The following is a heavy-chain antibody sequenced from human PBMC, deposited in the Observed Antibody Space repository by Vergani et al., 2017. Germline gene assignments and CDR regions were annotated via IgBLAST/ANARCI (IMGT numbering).Heavy chain of an antibody. V-gene: IGHV1-69*08. CDR2: IIPTLGIA. CDR3: ARDKGQSSSFHGGFGY. Sequence: QVQLVQSGAEVKKPGSSVKVSCKASGGTFSSYTISWVRQAPGQGLEWMGRIIPTLGIANYAQKFQGRVTITADKSTSTAYMELSSLRSEDTAVYYCARDKGQSSSFHGGFGYWGQGTLVTVSS. D-gene: IGHD6-13*01. J-gene: IGHJ4*02. CDR1: GGTFSSYT.